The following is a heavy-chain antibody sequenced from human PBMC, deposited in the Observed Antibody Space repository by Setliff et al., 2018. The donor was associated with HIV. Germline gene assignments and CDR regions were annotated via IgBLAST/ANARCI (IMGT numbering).Heavy chain of an antibody. CDR1: GGSFSGYY. D-gene: IGHD1-7*01. J-gene: IGHJ4*02. CDR2: INHSGST. Sequence: SETLSLTCAVYGGSFSGYYWSWIRQPPGKGLEWIGEINHSGSTNYNPSLKSRVTITVDTSKHQLSLKLGSVTAADTAVYYCARENWNYFWWPTRGPYYFDYWGQGTLVTVSS. V-gene: IGHV4-34*01. CDR3: ARENWNYFWWPTRGPYYFDY.